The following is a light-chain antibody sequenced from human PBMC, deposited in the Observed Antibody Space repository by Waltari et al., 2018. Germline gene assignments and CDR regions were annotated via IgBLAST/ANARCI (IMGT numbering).Light chain of an antibody. J-gene: IGKJ4*01. CDR1: QYVNKY. V-gene: IGKV1-33*01. Sequence: DVQLTQSPSSLSASVGDSVTITCRASQYVNKYLNWYQHRPGEAPKLLIHDTSNLQAGVPSRFSGSGHGTDFSFTISSLQPEDIGTYYCQQYHHLPLTFAGGTKVAVK. CDR2: DTS. CDR3: QQYHHLPLT.